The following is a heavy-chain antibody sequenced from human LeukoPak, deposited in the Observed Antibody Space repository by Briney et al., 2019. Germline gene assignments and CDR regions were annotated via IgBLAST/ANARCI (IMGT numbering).Heavy chain of an antibody. Sequence: SETLSLTCTVSGDSVTNDFFWGWVRQPPGKELEWIGSFCLGRDTYYRPSLKSRVTISVDTSKNQFFLNLNSVTAADTAVYYCARWASISREPGGFFDHWGQGTLVTVSS. CDR1: GDSVTNDFF. CDR3: ARWASISREPGGFFDH. CDR2: FCLGRDT. J-gene: IGHJ4*02. D-gene: IGHD1-14*01. V-gene: IGHV4-38-2*02.